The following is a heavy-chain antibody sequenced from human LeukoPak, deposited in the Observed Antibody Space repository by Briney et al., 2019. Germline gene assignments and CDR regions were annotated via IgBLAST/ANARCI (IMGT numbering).Heavy chain of an antibody. CDR1: GYTFTGYY. CDR3: ARGQLLFLEATDYAFDI. V-gene: IGHV1-2*02. D-gene: IGHD2-2*01. J-gene: IGHJ3*02. CDR2: INPNSGGT. Sequence: RGASVKVSCKASGYTFTGYYMHWVRQAPGQGLGWMGWINPNSGGTNYAQKFQGRVTMTRDTSISTAYMELSRLRSDDTAVYYCARGQLLFLEATDYAFDIWGQGTMVTVSS.